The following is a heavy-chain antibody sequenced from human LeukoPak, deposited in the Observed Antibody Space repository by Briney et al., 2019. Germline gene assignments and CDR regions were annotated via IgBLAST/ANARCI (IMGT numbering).Heavy chain of an antibody. J-gene: IGHJ4*02. CDR1: GYTFTSYA. D-gene: IGHD3-10*01. Sequence: ASVKVSCKASGYTFTSYAMHWVRQAPGQRLEWMGWINAGNGNTKYSQEFQGRVTITRDTSASTAYMELSSLRSEDTAVYYCARRIQITMVRGPKALGYWGQGTLVTVSS. CDR2: INAGNGNT. CDR3: ARRIQITMVRGPKALGY. V-gene: IGHV1-3*03.